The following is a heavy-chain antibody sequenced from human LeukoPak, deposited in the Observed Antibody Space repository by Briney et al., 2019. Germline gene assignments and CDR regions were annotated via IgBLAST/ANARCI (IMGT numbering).Heavy chain of an antibody. Sequence: ASVKVSCKASGYTFTSYWIGWVRQMPGKGLEWMGIIYPGDSDTRYSPSFQGQVTISADKSISTAYLQWSSLKASDTAMYYCAKGIAARPYYFDYWGQGTLVTVSS. D-gene: IGHD6-6*01. CDR2: IYPGDSDT. CDR3: AKGIAARPYYFDY. J-gene: IGHJ4*02. V-gene: IGHV5-51*01. CDR1: GYTFTSYW.